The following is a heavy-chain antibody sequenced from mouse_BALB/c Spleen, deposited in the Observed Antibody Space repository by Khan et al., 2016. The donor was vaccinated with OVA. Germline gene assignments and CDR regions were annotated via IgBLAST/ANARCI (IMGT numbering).Heavy chain of an antibody. CDR3: ARTAGIKY. J-gene: IGHJ2*01. V-gene: IGHV3-2*02. D-gene: IGHD1-2*01. Sequence: EVQLVESGPGLVKPSQSLSLTCTVTGYSITSGYGWNWLRQFPGNKLEWMGYISYSGSTNYNPSLKSRISITRDTSKNQFFLQLNSVTTEDTATYYCARTAGIKYWGQGTTLTGSS. CDR2: ISYSGST. CDR1: GYSITSGYG.